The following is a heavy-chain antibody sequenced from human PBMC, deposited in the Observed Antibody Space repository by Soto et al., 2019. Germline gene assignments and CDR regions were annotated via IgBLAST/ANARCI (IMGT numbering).Heavy chain of an antibody. CDR3: AKALIRGVIITNFDY. Sequence: GGSLRLSCAASGFTFSSYAMSWVRQAPGKGLGWVSAISGSGGSTYYADSVKGRFTISRDNSKNTLYLQMNSLRAEDTAVYYCAKALIRGVIITNFDYWGQGALVTAPQ. J-gene: IGHJ4*02. D-gene: IGHD3-10*01. V-gene: IGHV3-23*01. CDR2: ISGSGGST. CDR1: GFTFSSYA.